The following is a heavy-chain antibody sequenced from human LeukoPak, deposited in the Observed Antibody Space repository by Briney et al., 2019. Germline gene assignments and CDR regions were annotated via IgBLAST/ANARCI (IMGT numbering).Heavy chain of an antibody. V-gene: IGHV3-30*18. J-gene: IGHJ4*02. CDR2: ISYDGSNK. CDR3: AKARAAPSDFDY. D-gene: IGHD6-13*01. Sequence: GRSLRLSCAASGFTFSSYGMHWVRQAPGKGLEWVAIISYDGSNKYYADSVQGRFTISRDNSKNTLYLQMNSLRAEDTAVYYCAKARAAPSDFDYWGQGALVTVSS. CDR1: GFTFSSYG.